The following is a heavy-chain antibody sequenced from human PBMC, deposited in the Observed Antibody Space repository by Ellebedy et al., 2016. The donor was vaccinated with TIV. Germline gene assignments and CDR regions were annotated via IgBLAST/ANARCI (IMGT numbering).Heavy chain of an antibody. V-gene: IGHV3-9*01. CDR1: GFTFDNYA. D-gene: IGHD6-13*01. CDR3: ARLAADRTKWFDP. J-gene: IGHJ5*02. Sequence: SLKISXAASGFTFDNYAMNWVRQGPGKGLEWVSGINWNSNTIGYADSVKGRFTISRDNAKNSLYLQMNSLRAEDTSIYYCARLAADRTKWFDPWGQGTLVTVSS. CDR2: INWNSNTI.